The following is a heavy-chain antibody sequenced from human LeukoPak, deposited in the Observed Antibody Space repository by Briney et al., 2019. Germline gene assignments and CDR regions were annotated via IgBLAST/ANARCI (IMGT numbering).Heavy chain of an antibody. D-gene: IGHD5-12*01. CDR3: AKGAYDYVEVGYFDY. J-gene: IGHJ4*02. Sequence: GGSLRLSCAASGFTFNNYAMSWVRQSPGKGLEWVSTIIGSVVSTFYADSVKGRLTISRDTSKNTLYLQMNSLRAEDTAVYYCAKGAYDYVEVGYFDYWGQGTLVTVSS. CDR2: IIGSVVST. CDR1: GFTFNNYA. V-gene: IGHV3-23*01.